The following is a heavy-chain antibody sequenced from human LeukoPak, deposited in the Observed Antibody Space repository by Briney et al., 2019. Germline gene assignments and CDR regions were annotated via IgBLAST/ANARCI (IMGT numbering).Heavy chain of an antibody. CDR3: ARGGEWELLFDY. D-gene: IGHD1-26*01. Sequence: DSVKGRFTISRDNSRNTLYLQMNSLRAEDTAVYYCARGGEWELLFDYWGQGTLVTVSS. J-gene: IGHJ4*02. V-gene: IGHV3-11*05.